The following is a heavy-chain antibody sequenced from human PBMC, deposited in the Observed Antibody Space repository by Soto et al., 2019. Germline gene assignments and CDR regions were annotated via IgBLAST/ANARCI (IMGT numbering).Heavy chain of an antibody. Sequence: EALKIXCKGSGYIFXSYWISWVRQTPGKSLGWMERIDPSDSYTNYSPSFQGHVTISADKSISTAYLQWSSLKASDTAMYYCARHSLDPIAAAAHYYYSGMDVWGQGTTVTVSS. D-gene: IGHD6-13*01. CDR2: IDPSDSYT. CDR3: ARHSLDPIAAAAHYYYSGMDV. J-gene: IGHJ6*02. CDR1: GYIFXSYW. V-gene: IGHV5-10-1*01.